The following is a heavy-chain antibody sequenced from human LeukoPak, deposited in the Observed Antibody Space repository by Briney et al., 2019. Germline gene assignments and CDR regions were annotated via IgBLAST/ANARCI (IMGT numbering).Heavy chain of an antibody. Sequence: GASVKVSCKVSGYTFTGYYLHWVRQAPGQGLEWMGRINPSSGGTNYAQKFQGRVTMTRDTSISTAYMELSRLRSDDTAVYYCARDTRNYFDYWGQGTLVTVSS. V-gene: IGHV1-2*06. CDR2: INPSSGGT. J-gene: IGHJ4*02. CDR3: ARDTRNYFDY. CDR1: GYTFTGYY.